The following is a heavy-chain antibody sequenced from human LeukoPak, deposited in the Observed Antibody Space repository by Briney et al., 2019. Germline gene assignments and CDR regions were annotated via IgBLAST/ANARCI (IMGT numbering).Heavy chain of an antibody. V-gene: IGHV3-23*01. CDR2: ISGSGGST. CDR3: AKDREGTIADYFDY. J-gene: IGHJ4*02. D-gene: IGHD1-7*01. CDR1: GFTFSSYA. Sequence: GGSLRLSCAASGFTFSSYAMSWVRQAPGNGLEWVSSISGSGGSTYYADSVKGRFTISRDNSKNTLYLQMNSLRGEDTAVYYCAKDREGTIADYFDYWGQGTLVTVSS.